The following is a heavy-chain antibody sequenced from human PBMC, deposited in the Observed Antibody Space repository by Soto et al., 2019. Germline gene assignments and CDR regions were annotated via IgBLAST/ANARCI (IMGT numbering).Heavy chain of an antibody. V-gene: IGHV4-4*02. CDR1: GGSISSSNW. Sequence: QVQLQESGPGLVKPSGTLSLTCAVSGGSISSSNWWSWVRQPPGKGLEWIGEIYHSGSTNYNPSLQSRVTISVDTAMPPFPLQLGSVPAVDTAVYYCARGGEADSYDSSGYYSSPWGPGTLVTVSS. D-gene: IGHD3-22*01. CDR3: ARGGEADSYDSSGYYSSP. J-gene: IGHJ5*02. CDR2: IYHSGST.